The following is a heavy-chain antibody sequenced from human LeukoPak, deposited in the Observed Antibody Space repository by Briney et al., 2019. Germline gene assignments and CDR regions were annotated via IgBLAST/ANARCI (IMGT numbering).Heavy chain of an antibody. CDR3: ARLRGYSYGREYFQH. Sequence: PSETLSLTCTVSGGSIISYYWSWIRQPPGKGLEWIGYIYYSGSTNYNPSLKSRVTISVDTSKNQFSLKLSSVTAADTAAYYCARLRGYSYGREYFQHWGQGTLVAVSS. CDR2: IYYSGST. D-gene: IGHD5-18*01. V-gene: IGHV4-59*01. CDR1: GGSIISYY. J-gene: IGHJ1*01.